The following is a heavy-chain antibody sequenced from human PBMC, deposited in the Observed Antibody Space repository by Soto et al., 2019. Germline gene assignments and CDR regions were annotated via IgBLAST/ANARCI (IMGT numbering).Heavy chain of an antibody. V-gene: IGHV1-2*04. J-gene: IGHJ6*02. CDR2: INPNSGGT. CDR3: ARSRLQRSGWYEYYYYYGMDV. D-gene: IGHD6-19*01. Sequence: ASVKVSCKASGYTFTGYYMHWVRQAPGQGLEWMGWINPNSGGTNYAQKFQGWVTMTRDTSISTAYMEPSRLRSDDTAVYYCARSRLQRSGWYEYYYYYGMDVWGQGTTVTVSS. CDR1: GYTFTGYY.